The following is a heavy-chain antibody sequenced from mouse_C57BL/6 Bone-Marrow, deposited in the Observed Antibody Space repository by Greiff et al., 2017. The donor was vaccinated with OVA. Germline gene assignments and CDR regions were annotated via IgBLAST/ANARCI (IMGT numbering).Heavy chain of an antibody. V-gene: IGHV1-72*01. CDR3: ARCPIITVYYFDY. J-gene: IGHJ2*01. CDR1: GYTFTSYW. CDR2: IAPNSGGT. D-gene: IGHD1-1*01. Sequence: QVQLQQPGAELVKPGASVKLSCKASGYTFTSYWMHWVKQRPGRGLEWIGRIAPNSGGTKYNEKFKSKATLTVDKPSSTAYMQLSSLTSEDSAVYYCARCPIITVYYFDYWGQGTTLTVSS.